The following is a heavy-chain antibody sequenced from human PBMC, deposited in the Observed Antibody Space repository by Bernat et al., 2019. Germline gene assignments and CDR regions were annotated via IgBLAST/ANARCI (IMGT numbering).Heavy chain of an antibody. Sequence: QVQLVESGGGVVQPGRSLRLSCAASGFTFSSYGMYWVRQAPGKGLEWVAVISYDGSNKYYADSVKGRFTISRDNSKNTLYLQMNSLRAEDTAVYYCAKEYYYGSGSYPYWYFDLWGRGTLVTVSS. V-gene: IGHV3-30*18. J-gene: IGHJ2*01. CDR3: AKEYYYGSGSYPYWYFDL. CDR1: GFTFSSYG. D-gene: IGHD3-10*01. CDR2: ISYDGSNK.